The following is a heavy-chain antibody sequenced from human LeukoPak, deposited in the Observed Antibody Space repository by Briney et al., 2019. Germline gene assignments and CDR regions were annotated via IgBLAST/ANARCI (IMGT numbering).Heavy chain of an antibody. CDR3: AKDGVAAAVLYYFDY. V-gene: IGHV3-9*01. D-gene: IGHD6-13*01. Sequence: GRSLRLSCAASGFTFDDYAMHWVRQAPGRGLEWVSSISWSSGSLGYADSVKGRFTISRDNSKNTLYLQMNSLRAEDTAVYYCAKDGVAAAVLYYFDYWGQGTLVTVSS. CDR1: GFTFDDYA. CDR2: ISWSSGSL. J-gene: IGHJ4*02.